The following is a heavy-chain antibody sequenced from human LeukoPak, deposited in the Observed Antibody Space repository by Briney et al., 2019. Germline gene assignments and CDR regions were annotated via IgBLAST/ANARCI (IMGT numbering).Heavy chain of an antibody. Sequence: GGSLRLSCAASGFTFSDYYMSWIRQAPGKGLEWVSYISSSGSTIHYADSVKGRFTISRDNAKNSLYLQMNSLGAEDTAVYYCARGTNYYDSSGYYYWGQGTLVTVSS. V-gene: IGHV3-11*01. J-gene: IGHJ4*02. D-gene: IGHD3-22*01. CDR1: GFTFSDYY. CDR2: ISSSGSTI. CDR3: ARGTNYYDSSGYYY.